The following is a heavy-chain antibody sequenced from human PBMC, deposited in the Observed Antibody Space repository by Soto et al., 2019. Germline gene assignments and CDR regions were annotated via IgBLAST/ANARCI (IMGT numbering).Heavy chain of an antibody. CDR2: IYHSGRT. V-gene: IGHV4-30-2*01. CDR3: ARVRGYGYNPLIDY. CDR1: GGSISSGGYS. D-gene: IGHD5-12*01. Sequence: QLQLQESGSGLVKPSQTLSLTCAVSGGSISSGGYSWSWIRQPPGKGLEWIGYIYHSGRTYYNPYRKSRVTISVDRSTNQFSLKLSSVTAADTAVYYCARVRGYGYNPLIDYWGQGTLVTVSS. J-gene: IGHJ4*02.